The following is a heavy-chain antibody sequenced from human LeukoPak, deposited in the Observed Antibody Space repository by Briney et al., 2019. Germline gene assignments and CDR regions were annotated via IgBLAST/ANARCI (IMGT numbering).Heavy chain of an antibody. J-gene: IGHJ4*02. Sequence: ASVKVSCKASGYTFTSYDVNWVRQATGQGLEWMGWMNLNSGNTGYAQKFQGRVTMTEDTSTDTAYMELSSLRSEDTAVYYCAREGMATNHIDYWGQGTLVTVSS. CDR2: MNLNSGNT. CDR3: AREGMATNHIDY. CDR1: GYTFTSYD. V-gene: IGHV1-8*02. D-gene: IGHD5-24*01.